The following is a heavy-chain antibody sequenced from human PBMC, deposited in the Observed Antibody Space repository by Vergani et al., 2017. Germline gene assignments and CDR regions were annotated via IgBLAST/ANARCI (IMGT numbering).Heavy chain of an antibody. Sequence: EVHLLESGGGQVEAGGSLRLSCVASGFTFSNSAMSWVRQTSGKGLEWVSAISVHGDRTYYADSVKGRFTISRDNSKNTVYLQMNSLKAEDTAVYYCARLSYDTTPYLQGGYDCWGQGTLVSVSS. CDR2: ISVHGDRT. CDR3: ARLSYDTTPYLQGGYDC. V-gene: IGHV3-23*01. D-gene: IGHD3-22*01. J-gene: IGHJ4*02. CDR1: GFTFSNSA.